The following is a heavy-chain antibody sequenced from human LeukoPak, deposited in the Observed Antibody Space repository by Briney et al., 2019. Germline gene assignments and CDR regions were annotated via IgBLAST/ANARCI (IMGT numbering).Heavy chain of an antibody. CDR2: ISGSGGST. CDR3: AKGGLYYYDSSGYSDY. CDR1: GFTFSSYA. J-gene: IGHJ4*02. V-gene: IGHV3-23*01. Sequence: GGSLRLSCAASGFTFSSYAMSWVRQAPGKGLEWVSAISGSGGSTYYADSVKGRFTISRDNSKNTLYLQMNSLRAEDTAVYYCAKGGLYYYDSSGYSDYWGQGTLVTVSS. D-gene: IGHD3-22*01.